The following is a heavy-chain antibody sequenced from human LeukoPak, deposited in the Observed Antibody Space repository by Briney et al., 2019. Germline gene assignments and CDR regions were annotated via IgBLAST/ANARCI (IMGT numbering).Heavy chain of an antibody. V-gene: IGHV1-8*01. Sequence: ASVKVSCKSYGYTFTSYDLNWVRQAAGQGLKWVGWMNPNSGDTGYTQKVQGRVTVTRNTSTSTAYMELWSLRLEDTAVYYCARVSSTGYYYMDVGGKGTTVTVS. CDR3: ARVSSTGYYYMDV. CDR1: GYTFTSYD. CDR2: MNPNSGDT. D-gene: IGHD1-14*01. J-gene: IGHJ6*03.